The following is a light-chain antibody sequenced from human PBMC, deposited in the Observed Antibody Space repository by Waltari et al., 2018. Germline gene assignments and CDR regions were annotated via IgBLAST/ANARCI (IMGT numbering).Light chain of an antibody. J-gene: IGKJ5*01. V-gene: IGKV1-12*01. Sequence: DIQMTQSPSSVSASVGDRVTITCRARQDISSWLAWYQQKPGQAPRLLIYAVSILHRWVPSRFSGSGSGTDFTLTITSLQPEDFAIYYCQQGDGFHPITFGQGTRLE. CDR3: QQGDGFHPIT. CDR1: QDISSW. CDR2: AVS.